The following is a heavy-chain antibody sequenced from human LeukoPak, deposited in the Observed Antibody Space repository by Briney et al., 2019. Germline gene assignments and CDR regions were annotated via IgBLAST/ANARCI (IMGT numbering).Heavy chain of an antibody. J-gene: IGHJ4*02. CDR1: SGSISSSSYY. D-gene: IGHD2-2*01. V-gene: IGHV4-39*01. CDR3: ARLRDTSCYWCFDY. Sequence: SETLCPTSTVSSGSISSSSYYWGWIRQPPGKGLEWIGIIYYSGSTYYNPSPKSRVTISGDTSKNQFSLKLSSVAASYTAVYYCARLRDTSCYWCFDYWGQGTLVTVSS. CDR2: IYYSGST.